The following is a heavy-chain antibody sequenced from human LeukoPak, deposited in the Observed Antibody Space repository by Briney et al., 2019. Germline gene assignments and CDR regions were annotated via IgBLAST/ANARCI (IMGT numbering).Heavy chain of an antibody. J-gene: IGHJ3*02. CDR3: AREISGVDAFDI. V-gene: IGHV4-59*12. Sequence: SETLSLTCTVSGGSISSYYWSWIRQPPGKGLEWIGYIYYSGSTYYNPSLKSRVTISVDTSKNQFSLKLSSVTAADTAVYYCAREISGVDAFDIWGQGTMVTVSS. CDR2: IYYSGST. D-gene: IGHD1-26*01. CDR1: GGSISSYY.